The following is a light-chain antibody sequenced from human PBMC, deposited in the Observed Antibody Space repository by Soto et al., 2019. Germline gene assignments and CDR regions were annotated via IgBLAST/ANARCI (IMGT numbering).Light chain of an antibody. Sequence: DILMTQSPSSLSPSVGDRVTITCQASQDISKYLNWYQQKPGTPPKLLIYHSSNLETGVPSRFSGSGSGTHFILTILSLQPEDIATYFGQQYDSFPRTFGQGTKLDLK. CDR1: QDISKY. V-gene: IGKV1-33*01. CDR3: QQYDSFPRT. CDR2: HSS. J-gene: IGKJ2*01.